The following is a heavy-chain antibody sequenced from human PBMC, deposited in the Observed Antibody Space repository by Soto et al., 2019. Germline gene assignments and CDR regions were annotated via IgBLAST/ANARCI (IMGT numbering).Heavy chain of an antibody. J-gene: IGHJ6*02. D-gene: IGHD6-13*01. V-gene: IGHV3-23*01. CDR1: GFTFSSYA. Sequence: EVKLLESGGGLVQPGGSLRLSCAASGFTFSSYAMTWVRQAPGKGLEWVSGISGSGGSTYYADSVKGRFTISRDNSKNTLYLQMNSLGADDTAVYSCAKDGRARRQLNYYYGMDVWGQGTTVTVSS. CDR3: AKDGRARRQLNYYYGMDV. CDR2: ISGSGGST.